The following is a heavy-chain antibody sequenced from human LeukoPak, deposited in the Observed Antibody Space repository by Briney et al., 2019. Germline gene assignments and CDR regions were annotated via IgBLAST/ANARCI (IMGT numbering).Heavy chain of an antibody. CDR2: MYHSGRP. V-gene: IGHV4-59*01. J-gene: IGHJ3*02. Sequence: PSETLSLTCTVSGGSISSYYWSWLRQPPGKGLEWIGYMYHSGRPNYNPSLKSRVTISIDTPKKEFSLKLTSVTAADTAVYYCARVIRGSSGWFDDAFDIWGQGTMVTVSS. D-gene: IGHD6-19*01. CDR1: GGSISSYY. CDR3: ARVIRGSSGWFDDAFDI.